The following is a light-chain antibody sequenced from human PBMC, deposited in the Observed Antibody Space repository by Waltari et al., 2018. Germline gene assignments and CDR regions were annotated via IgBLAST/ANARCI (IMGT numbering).Light chain of an antibody. CDR1: QGISSY. J-gene: IGKJ4*01. CDR2: SAS. V-gene: IGKV1-9*01. Sequence: DIQLTQSPSFLSSSVGERLTITCRASQGISSYLAWYQVRPGKAPKLLIYSASTLQSGVPSRFSGSGSGTDFTLTISSLQPEDFATYYCQQLNSYPLTFGGGTKLEIK. CDR3: QQLNSYPLT.